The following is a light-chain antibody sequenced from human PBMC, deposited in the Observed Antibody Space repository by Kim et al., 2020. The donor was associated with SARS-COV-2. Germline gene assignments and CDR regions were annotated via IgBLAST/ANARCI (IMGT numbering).Light chain of an antibody. Sequence: QSITISCTGTRSDVGRYDFVSWYQHPPGKAPRLIIYDVSVRPSGVSSRFSGSKSGNTASLTISGLRPEDEADYFCCSYTGITSFRIFGGGTQLTVL. V-gene: IGLV2-14*03. CDR2: DVS. CDR3: CSYTGITSFRI. J-gene: IGLJ2*01. CDR1: RSDVGRYDF.